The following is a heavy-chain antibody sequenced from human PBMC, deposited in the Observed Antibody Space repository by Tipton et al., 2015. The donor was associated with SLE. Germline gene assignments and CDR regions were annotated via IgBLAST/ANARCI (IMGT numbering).Heavy chain of an antibody. CDR1: GDYVSSGSYY. Sequence: TLSLTCTVSGDYVSSGSYYWSWIRQPPGKELEWIGYIYYTGRTNYNPSLKSRLTISVDTSKNQFSLKLSSVTAADTAVYYCAGFWLFGEVTDDYWGQGTLVTVSS. CDR2: IYYTGRT. J-gene: IGHJ4*02. D-gene: IGHD3-3*01. CDR3: AGFWLFGEVTDDY. V-gene: IGHV4-61*01.